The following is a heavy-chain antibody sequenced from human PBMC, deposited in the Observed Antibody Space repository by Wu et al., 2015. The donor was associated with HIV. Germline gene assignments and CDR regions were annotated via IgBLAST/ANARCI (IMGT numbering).Heavy chain of an antibody. CDR2: IIPMVATT. J-gene: IGHJ3*02. V-gene: IGHV1-69*12. CDR3: ARVYGGRGGGLYI. CDR1: GGTLSSYA. Sequence: QVQLVQSGSEVKKPESSVKVSCKASGGTLSSYAINWVRQAPGQGLEWMGGIIPMVATTNYAQKFKGRVSITADESVNTAYMELSSLKSDDTAVYYCARVYGGRGGGLYIWGRRT. D-gene: IGHD4-23*01.